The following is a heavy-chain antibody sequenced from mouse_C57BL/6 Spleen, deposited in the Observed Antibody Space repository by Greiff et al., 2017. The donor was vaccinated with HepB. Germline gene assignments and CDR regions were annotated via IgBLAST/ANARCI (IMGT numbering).Heavy chain of an antibody. CDR3: ARQGRDFDY. V-gene: IGHV5-6*01. CDR1: GFTFSSYG. J-gene: IGHJ2*01. CDR2: ISSGGSYT. Sequence: VQLKESGGDLVKPGGSLKLSCAASGFTFSSYGMSWVRQTPDKRLEWVATISSGGSYTYYPDSVKGRFTISRDNAKNTLYLQMSSLKSEDTAMYYCARQGRDFDYWGQGTTLTVSS.